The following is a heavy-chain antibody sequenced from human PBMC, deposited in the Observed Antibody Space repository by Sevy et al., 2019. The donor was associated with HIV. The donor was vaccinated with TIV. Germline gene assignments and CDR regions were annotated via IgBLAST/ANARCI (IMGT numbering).Heavy chain of an antibody. Sequence: ASVKVSCKASGGTFSSYVISWVRQAPGQGLEWMGGIIPIFGTANYAQKFQGRVTITADESTSTAYMELSSLRSEDTAVYYCARAGRSGYYIDYYGMDVWGQGTTVTVSS. D-gene: IGHD3-3*01. V-gene: IGHV1-69*13. J-gene: IGHJ6*02. CDR2: IIPIFGTA. CDR3: ARAGRSGYYIDYYGMDV. CDR1: GGTFSSYV.